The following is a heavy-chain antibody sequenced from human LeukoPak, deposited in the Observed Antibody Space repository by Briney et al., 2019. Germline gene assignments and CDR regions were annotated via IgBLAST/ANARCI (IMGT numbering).Heavy chain of an antibody. CDR1: GGSFSGYY. Sequence: SETLSLTCAVYGGSFSGYYWSWIRQPPGKGLEWIGEIDHSGSTNYNPSLKSRVTISVDTSKNQFSLRLTSVTAADTAVYYCARQRIAGRPGWFDPWGQGTLVTVSS. D-gene: IGHD6-6*01. V-gene: IGHV4-34*01. CDR2: IDHSGST. CDR3: ARQRIAGRPGWFDP. J-gene: IGHJ5*02.